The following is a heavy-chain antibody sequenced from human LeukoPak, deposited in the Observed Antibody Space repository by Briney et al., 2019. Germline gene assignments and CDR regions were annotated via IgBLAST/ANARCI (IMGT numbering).Heavy chain of an antibody. D-gene: IGHD2-8*01. CDR2: IRGSGDST. CDR1: GFTFSSHP. J-gene: IGHJ4*02. Sequence: GGSLRLSCAASGFTFSSHPMSWVRLAPGKGLEWVSSIRGSGDSTYYADSVKGRFTISRDNTKKSLFLQINSLRAEDTAVYYCAKSGALKWAYWGQGTLVTVSS. CDR3: AKSGALKWAY. V-gene: IGHV3-23*01.